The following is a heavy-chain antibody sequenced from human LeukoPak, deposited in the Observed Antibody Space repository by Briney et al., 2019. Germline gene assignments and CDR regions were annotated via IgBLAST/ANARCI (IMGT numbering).Heavy chain of an antibody. Sequence: SETLSLTCTVSGGSISSSSYYWGWIRQPPGKGLEWIGSIYYSGSTYYNPSLKSRVTISVDTSKNQFSLKLSSVAAADTAVYYCARGPPYYYDSGGQGSAFDIWGQGTMVTVSS. D-gene: IGHD3-22*01. V-gene: IGHV4-39*07. CDR3: ARGPPYYYDSGGQGSAFDI. CDR1: GGSISSSSYY. J-gene: IGHJ3*02. CDR2: IYYSGST.